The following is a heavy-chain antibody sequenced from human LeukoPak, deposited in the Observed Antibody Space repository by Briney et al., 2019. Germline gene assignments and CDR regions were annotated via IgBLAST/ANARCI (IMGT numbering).Heavy chain of an antibody. Sequence: SETLSLTCTVSGGSISSHYWSWLRQPPGKGLEWIGYIYYSGSTNYNPSLKSRVTISVDTSKNQFSLKLSSVTAADTAVYYCARSYATKAFDIWGQGTMVTVSS. J-gene: IGHJ3*02. V-gene: IGHV4-59*11. D-gene: IGHD1-26*01. CDR2: IYYSGST. CDR3: ARSYATKAFDI. CDR1: GGSISSHY.